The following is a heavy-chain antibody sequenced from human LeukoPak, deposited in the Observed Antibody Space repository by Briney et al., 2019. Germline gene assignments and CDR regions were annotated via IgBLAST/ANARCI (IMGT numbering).Heavy chain of an antibody. CDR3: ARVSSNNWYNERGAFDI. Sequence: TSETLSLTCTVSGGSISSYYWSWIRQPPGKGLEWIGYIYYSGSTNYNPSLKSRVTISVDTSKNQFSLKLSSVTAADTAVYYCARVSSNNWYNERGAFDIWGQGTMVTVSS. V-gene: IGHV4-59*01. CDR1: GGSISSYY. D-gene: IGHD6-13*01. J-gene: IGHJ3*02. CDR2: IYYSGST.